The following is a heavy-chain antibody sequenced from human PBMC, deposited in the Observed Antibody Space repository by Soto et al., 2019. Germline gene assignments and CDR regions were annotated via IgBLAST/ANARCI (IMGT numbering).Heavy chain of an antibody. CDR3: ARGHRVRWPSSSPIWDWFDP. J-gene: IGHJ5*02. V-gene: IGHV4-34*01. CDR2: INHSGST. Sequence: SETLSLTCAVYGGSFSGYYWSWIRQPPGKGLEWIGEINHSGSTNYNQSLKSRVTISVDTSKNQFSLKLSSVTAADTAVYYCARGHRVRWPSSSPIWDWFDPWGQGTLVTVSS. D-gene: IGHD6-6*01. CDR1: GGSFSGYY.